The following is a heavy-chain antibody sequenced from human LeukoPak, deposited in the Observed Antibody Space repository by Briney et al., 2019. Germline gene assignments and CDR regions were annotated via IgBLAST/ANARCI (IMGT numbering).Heavy chain of an antibody. D-gene: IGHD3-22*01. CDR2: IYYSGST. CDR1: GGSISSGGYY. V-gene: IGHV4-31*03. J-gene: IGHJ4*02. Sequence: SQTLSLTCTVSGGSISSGGYYWSWIRQHPGKGLEWIGYIYYSGSTYYNPSLKSRVTMSVDTSKNQFSLKLSSVTAADTAVYYCARADYDSSGYTFDYWGQGTLVTVSS. CDR3: ARADYDSSGYTFDY.